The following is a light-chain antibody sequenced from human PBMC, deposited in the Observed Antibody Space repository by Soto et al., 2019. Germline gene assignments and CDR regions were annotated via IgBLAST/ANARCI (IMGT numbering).Light chain of an antibody. CDR1: QSVRSY. CDR3: QQYNNWPLLT. CDR2: GAS. V-gene: IGKV3-15*01. J-gene: IGKJ4*01. Sequence: EIVMTQSPATLSVSPGERATLSCRASQSVRSYLAWYQQKPGQAPRLLIYGASTRATGIPARFSGSGSGTEFTLTISSLQSEDFAVYYCQQYNNWPLLTFGGGTKVEIK.